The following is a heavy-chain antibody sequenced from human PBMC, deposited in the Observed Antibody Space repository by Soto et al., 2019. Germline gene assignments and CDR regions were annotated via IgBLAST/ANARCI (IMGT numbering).Heavy chain of an antibody. D-gene: IGHD3-10*01. Sequence: SETLSLTCTVSGGSISSYYWSWIRQPPGKGLEWIGYIYYSGSTNYNPSLKSRVTISVDTSKNQFSLKLSSVTAADTAVYYCARRATMVRQNYYYYDMDVWGKGTTVTVSS. V-gene: IGHV4-59*08. CDR1: GGSISSYY. CDR3: ARRATMVRQNYYYYDMDV. CDR2: IYYSGST. J-gene: IGHJ6*03.